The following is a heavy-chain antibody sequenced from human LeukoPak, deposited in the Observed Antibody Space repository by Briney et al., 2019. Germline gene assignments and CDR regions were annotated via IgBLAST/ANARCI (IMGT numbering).Heavy chain of an antibody. V-gene: IGHV7-4-1*01. CDR3: ARGALNRYCSSTSCRRWFDP. Sequence: ASVKVSCKASGYTFTSYAMNWVRQAPGQGLEWMGWINTNTGNPTYAQGFTGRFVFSLDTSVSTAYLQICSLKAEDTAVYYCARGALNRYCSSTSCRRWFDPWGQGTLVTVSS. D-gene: IGHD2-2*01. CDR2: INTNTGNP. J-gene: IGHJ5*02. CDR1: GYTFTSYA.